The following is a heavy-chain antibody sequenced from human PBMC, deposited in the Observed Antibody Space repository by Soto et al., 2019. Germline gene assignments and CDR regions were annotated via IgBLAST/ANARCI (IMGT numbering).Heavy chain of an antibody. CDR1: GFTVSSNY. J-gene: IGHJ4*02. CDR3: ARGSNVDTAMVDY. CDR2: IYSGGST. Sequence: GGSLRLSCAASGFTVSSNYMSWVRQAPGKGLEWVSVIYSGGSTYYADSVKGRFTISRDNSKNTLYLQMNSLRAEDTAVYYCARGSNVDTAMVDYWGQGTLVTVSS. D-gene: IGHD5-18*01. V-gene: IGHV3-53*01.